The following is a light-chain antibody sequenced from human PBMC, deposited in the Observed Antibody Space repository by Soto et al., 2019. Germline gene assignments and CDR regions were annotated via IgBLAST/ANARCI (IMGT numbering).Light chain of an antibody. J-gene: IGLJ1*01. CDR3: CSYTSSTIYV. CDR1: SSDIGAYNF. CDR2: DVT. Sequence: QSALTQPASVSGSPGQSITISCTGTSSDIGAYNFVSWYQQHPGKAPRLMIYDVTNRPSGVSNRFSGSKSGNTASLTISGLQAEDEADYYCCSYTSSTIYVFGTGTQLTVL. V-gene: IGLV2-14*03.